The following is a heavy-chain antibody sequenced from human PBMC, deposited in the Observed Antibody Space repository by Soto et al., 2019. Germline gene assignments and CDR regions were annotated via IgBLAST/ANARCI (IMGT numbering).Heavy chain of an antibody. J-gene: IGHJ4*02. V-gene: IGHV1-18*04. CDR2: ISGHNGNT. CDR1: GYSFTSYG. CDR3: ARHRFNYYDDTVYYYFDY. D-gene: IGHD3-22*01. Sequence: ASVKVSCKASGYSFTSYGISWVRQAPGQGPEWMGWISGHNGNTNHPQSLQGRVTMTTDTSSNTAYMELRSLRSDDTAVYYCARHRFNYYDDTVYYYFDYWGQGTLVTVSS.